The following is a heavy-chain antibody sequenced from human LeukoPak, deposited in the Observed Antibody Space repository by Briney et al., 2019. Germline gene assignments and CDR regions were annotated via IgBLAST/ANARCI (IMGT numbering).Heavy chain of an antibody. CDR2: IYYSGST. CDR3: ARSPPTVTTIFDY. Sequence: SETLSLTCAVSGGSISSGGYSWSWIRQPPGKGLEWIGYIYYSGSTNYNPSLKSRVTISVDTSKNQFSLKLSSVTAADTAVYYCARSPPTVTTIFDYWGQGTLVTVSS. CDR1: GGSISSGGYS. V-gene: IGHV4-61*08. J-gene: IGHJ4*02. D-gene: IGHD4-17*01.